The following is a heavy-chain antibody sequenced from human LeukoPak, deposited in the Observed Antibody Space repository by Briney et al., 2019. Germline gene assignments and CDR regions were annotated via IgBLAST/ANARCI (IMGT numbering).Heavy chain of an antibody. J-gene: IGHJ4*02. CDR3: AREGAGGWEPGPSDY. CDR2: IYYSGST. Sequence: PSETLSLTCTVSGGSISSYYWSWIRQPPGKGLEWIGYIYYSGSTNYNPSLKSRVTISVDTSKNQFSLKLSSVTAADTAVYYCAREGAGGWEPGPSDYWGQGTLVTVSS. V-gene: IGHV4-59*01. D-gene: IGHD1-26*01. CDR1: GGSISSYY.